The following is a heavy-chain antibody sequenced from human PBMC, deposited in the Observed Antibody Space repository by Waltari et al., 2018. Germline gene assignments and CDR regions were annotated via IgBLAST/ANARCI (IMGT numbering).Heavy chain of an antibody. CDR2: ISGSGGST. V-gene: IGHV3-23*01. CDR3: ATSLTMVRGVINLYYYGMDV. D-gene: IGHD3-10*01. Sequence: PGKGLEWVSAISGSGGSTYYADSVKGRFTISRDNSKNTLYLQMNSLRAEDTAVYYCATSLTMVRGVINLYYYGMDVWDQGTTVTVSS. J-gene: IGHJ6*02.